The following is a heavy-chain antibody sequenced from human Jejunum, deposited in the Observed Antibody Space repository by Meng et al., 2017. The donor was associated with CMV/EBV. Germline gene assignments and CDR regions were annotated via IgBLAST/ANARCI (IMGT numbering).Heavy chain of an antibody. Sequence: ATGFSFGSKALIWVRQAPGKGLEWVSTVSASGATTYYADSVKGRFTVSRDNSKNTVFLQMNSLRAEDTAVYYCAKQGYGNDLDYWGQGTLVTVSS. CDR3: AKQGYGNDLDY. V-gene: IGHV3-23*01. CDR1: GFSFGSKA. J-gene: IGHJ4*02. D-gene: IGHD4-17*01. CDR2: VSASGATT.